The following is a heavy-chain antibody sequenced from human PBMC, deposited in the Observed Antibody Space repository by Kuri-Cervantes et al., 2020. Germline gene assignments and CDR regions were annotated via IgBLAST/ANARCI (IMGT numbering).Heavy chain of an antibody. CDR3: ARGDSSSWSWAFDI. D-gene: IGHD6-13*01. V-gene: IGHV4-4*08. CDR2: IYTSGST. J-gene: IGHJ3*02. Sequence: GSLRLSCTVSGGSISSYYWSWIRQPPGKGLEWIGYIYTSGSTNYNPSLKSRVTISVDTSKNQFSLKLSSVTAADTAVYYCARGDSSSWSWAFDIWGQGKMVTVSS. CDR1: GGSISSYY.